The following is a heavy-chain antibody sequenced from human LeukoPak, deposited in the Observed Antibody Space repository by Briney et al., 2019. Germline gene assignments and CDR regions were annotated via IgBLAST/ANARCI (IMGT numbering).Heavy chain of an antibody. Sequence: PSQTLSLTCTVSGGSSSSGDYYWRWLRQPPGKGLEWSGYIYYSGSTYYNPSLKSRVTIPVDTSKNQFSLKLSSVTAADTAVYYCAREQIGYCSSTSCPDAYNWFDPWGQGTLVTVSS. D-gene: IGHD2-2*01. CDR3: AREQIGYCSSTSCPDAYNWFDP. CDR1: GGSSSSGDYY. CDR2: IYYSGST. J-gene: IGHJ5*02. V-gene: IGHV4-30-4*01.